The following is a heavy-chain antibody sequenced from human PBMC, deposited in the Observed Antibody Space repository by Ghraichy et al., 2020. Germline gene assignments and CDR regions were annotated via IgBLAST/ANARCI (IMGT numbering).Heavy chain of an antibody. CDR1: GGSISSGDYY. CDR3: ARDQRPLRNWFDP. V-gene: IGHV4-30-4*01. CDR2: IYYSGST. J-gene: IGHJ5*02. Sequence: SETLSLTCTVSGGSISSGDYYWSWICQPPGKGLEWIGYIYYSGSTYYNPSLKSRVTISVDTSKNQFSLKLSSVTAADTAVYYCARDQRPLRNWFDPWGQGTLVTVSS. D-gene: IGHD5-24*01.